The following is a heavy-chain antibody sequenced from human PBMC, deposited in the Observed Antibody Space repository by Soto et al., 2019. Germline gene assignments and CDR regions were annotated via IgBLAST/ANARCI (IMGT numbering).Heavy chain of an antibody. J-gene: IGHJ5*02. CDR1: GGSINTGGYY. Sequence: QVQLQESGPGLVKPSQTLSLTCTVSGGSINTGGYYWGWIRHLPGEGLEWIGHIFYTGTAYYNPSLRSRFTVSIDTSANQFSLHMYSVTAADTAMYYCARRLDDTPETFFNWFDPWGQGILVTVSS. CDR2: IFYTGTA. V-gene: IGHV4-31*03. D-gene: IGHD2-15*01. CDR3: ARRLDDTPETFFNWFDP.